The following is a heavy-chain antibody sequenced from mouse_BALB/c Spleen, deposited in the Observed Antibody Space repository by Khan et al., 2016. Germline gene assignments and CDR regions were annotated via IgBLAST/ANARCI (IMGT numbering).Heavy chain of an antibody. D-gene: IGHD2-4*01. J-gene: IGHJ4*01. CDR1: GFTFSNYW. CDR3: SRGNYDDDGDAMDY. CDR2: FRLKSTHYAT. V-gene: IGHV6-6*02. Sequence: EVQLEESGGGLVQPGGSLKLSCVASGFTFSNYWMNWVRQSPVKGLEWVAEFRLKSTHYATHYAVSVIGRFTISSDVSKRSVYLHMHNLRTEHSGIDDGSRGNYDDDGDAMDYWGQGTSGTVSS.